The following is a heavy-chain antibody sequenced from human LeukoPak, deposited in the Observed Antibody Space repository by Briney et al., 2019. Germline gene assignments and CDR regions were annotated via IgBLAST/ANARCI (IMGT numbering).Heavy chain of an antibody. CDR1: GFTFSSYA. D-gene: IGHD6-19*01. Sequence: GGSLRLSCAASGFTFSSYAMHWVRQAPGKGLEWVSSISSSSSYIYYADSVKGRFTISRDNAKNSLYLQMNSLRAEDTAVYYCAKEKAVAGTFHAFDIWGQGTMVTVS. CDR3: AKEKAVAGTFHAFDI. J-gene: IGHJ3*02. CDR2: ISSSSSYI. V-gene: IGHV3-21*01.